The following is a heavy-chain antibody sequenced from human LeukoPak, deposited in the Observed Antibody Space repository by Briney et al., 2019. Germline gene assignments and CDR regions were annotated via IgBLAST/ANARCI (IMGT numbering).Heavy chain of an antibody. CDR1: GFTVSSNS. Sequence: PGGSLRLSCAASGFTVSSNSMTWVRQAPGKGLEWVSILYNGGGANYADSVKGRFTISRDNSRNTLFLQMNSLRAEDTAVYYCARRVTTGWYHHFDYWGQGTLVTVS. J-gene: IGHJ4*02. V-gene: IGHV3-53*01. CDR2: LYNGGGA. CDR3: ARRVTTGWYHHFDY. D-gene: IGHD6-19*01.